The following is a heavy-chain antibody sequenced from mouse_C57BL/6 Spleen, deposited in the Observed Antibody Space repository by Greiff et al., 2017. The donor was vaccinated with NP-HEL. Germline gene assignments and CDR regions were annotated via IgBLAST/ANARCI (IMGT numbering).Heavy chain of an antibody. V-gene: IGHV10-1*01. Sequence: EVKLVESGGGLVQPKGSLKLSCAASGFSFNTYAMNWVRQAPGKGLEWVARIRSKSNNYATYYADSVKDRFTISRDDSESMLYLQMNNLKTEDTAMYYCVRGGYDNYAMDYWGQGTSVTVSS. J-gene: IGHJ4*01. CDR2: IRSKSNNYAT. CDR3: VRGGYDNYAMDY. CDR1: GFSFNTYA. D-gene: IGHD2-2*01.